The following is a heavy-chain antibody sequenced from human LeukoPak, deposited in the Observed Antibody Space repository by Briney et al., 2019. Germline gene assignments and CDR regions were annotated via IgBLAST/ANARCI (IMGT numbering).Heavy chain of an antibody. CDR1: GFTFGSYT. Sequence: PGGSLRLSCAASGFTFGSYTMNWVRQAPGKGLEWVSSISSGSSYIYYADSVKGRFTISRDNAKNSLYLQVNSLRAEDTAVYYCARETRHCSSTSCSSLEYFQHWGQGTLVTVSS. CDR3: ARETRHCSSTSCSSLEYFQH. V-gene: IGHV3-21*01. D-gene: IGHD2-2*01. CDR2: ISSGSSYI. J-gene: IGHJ1*01.